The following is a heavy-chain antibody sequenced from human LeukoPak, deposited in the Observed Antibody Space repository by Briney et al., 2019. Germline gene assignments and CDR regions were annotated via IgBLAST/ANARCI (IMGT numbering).Heavy chain of an antibody. CDR3: ARGCLQSYFDY. CDR2: IYYSGST. Sequence: PSETLSLTCTVSGGSISSYYWSWIRQPPGKRLEWIGYIYYSGSTNYNPSLKSRVTISVDTSKNQFSLKLSSVTAADTAVYYCARGCLQSYFDYWGQGTLVTVSS. J-gene: IGHJ4*02. D-gene: IGHD4-11*01. CDR1: GGSISSYY. V-gene: IGHV4-59*08.